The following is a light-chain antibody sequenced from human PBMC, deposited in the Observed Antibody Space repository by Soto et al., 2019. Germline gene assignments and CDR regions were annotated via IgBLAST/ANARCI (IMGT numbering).Light chain of an antibody. CDR1: QSLGSN. J-gene: IGKJ2*01. CDR3: QQYNDWPST. CDR2: GAS. Sequence: EIVMTQSPATLSVSPGERATLSCRASQSLGSNLAWYQQKPGQAPRLLFSGASTRATGVPARFSGSGSGSEFSLTISSLQSEVFAVYYCQQYNDWPSTFGQGTKLEIK. V-gene: IGKV3-15*01.